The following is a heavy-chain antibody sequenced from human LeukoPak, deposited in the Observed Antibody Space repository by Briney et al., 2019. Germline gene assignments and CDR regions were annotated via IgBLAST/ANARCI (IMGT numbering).Heavy chain of an antibody. J-gene: IGHJ4*02. CDR2: INSDGSST. CDR3: APANPYFDY. CDR1: GFTFSSYW. Sequence: PGGSLRLSCAASGFTFSSYWMHWVRPAPGKGLVWVSRINSDGSSTTYADFVKGRFTISRDNAKNTLYLQMNSLRVEDTAVYYCAPANPYFDYWGQGTLVTVSS. V-gene: IGHV3-74*01.